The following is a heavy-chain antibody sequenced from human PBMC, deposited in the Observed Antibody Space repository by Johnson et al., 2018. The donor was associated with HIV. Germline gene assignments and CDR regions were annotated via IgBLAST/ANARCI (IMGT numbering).Heavy chain of an antibody. D-gene: IGHD5-12*01. CDR1: GFTFSRYW. CDR3: ARDAKVGYGDAFDI. CDR2: INSDGSST. Sequence: VQLVESGGGVVQPGGSLRLSCAASGFTFSRYWMHWVRQAPGTGLVWVSRINSDGSSTNYADSVKGRFTISRDNAKNTLYLQMNSLRAEDTAVFYCARDAKVGYGDAFDIWGHGTMVTVSS. V-gene: IGHV3-74*01. J-gene: IGHJ3*02.